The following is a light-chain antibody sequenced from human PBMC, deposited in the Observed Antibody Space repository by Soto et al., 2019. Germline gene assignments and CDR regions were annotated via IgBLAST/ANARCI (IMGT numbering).Light chain of an antibody. V-gene: IGKV3-15*01. CDR2: DAS. CDR1: QSVGRK. Sequence: EIEMTQSPATLSVSPGERATLSCRSSQSVGRKLAWYQQKPGQAPRLLIYDASNRAMGVPARFSGSGSGTEVTLTLRSLQYEDVAVYHCQQYDIWAPWTFGQGTKVEI. CDR3: QQYDIWAPWT. J-gene: IGKJ1*01.